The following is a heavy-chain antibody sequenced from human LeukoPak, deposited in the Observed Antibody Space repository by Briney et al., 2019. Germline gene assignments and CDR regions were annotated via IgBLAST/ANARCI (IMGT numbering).Heavy chain of an antibody. J-gene: IGHJ4*02. V-gene: IGHV3-33*06. Sequence: GSLRHSCAASGITFSNFGMHWVRQAPGKGLEWVAVIFYDGSTKHYEDSVKGRFTISRDNSKNTVYLEMNSLRAEDTAVYYCAKDQAFYFSFADFWGQGTRVTVSS. CDR1: GITFSNFG. CDR3: AKDQAFYFSFADF. D-gene: IGHD2/OR15-2a*01. CDR2: IFYDGSTK.